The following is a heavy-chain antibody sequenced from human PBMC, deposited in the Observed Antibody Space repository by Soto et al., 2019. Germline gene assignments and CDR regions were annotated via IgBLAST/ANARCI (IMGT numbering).Heavy chain of an antibody. D-gene: IGHD1-26*01. V-gene: IGHV3-30*18. Sequence: QVQLVESGGGVVQPGRSLRLSCAASGFTFSTYGMHWVRQAPGKGLEWVAVIAYNGREKYNADSVEGRFTISRDNSKNTLYLQMNSLRAEDTAVYYCAKDHDPVGATYYFDYWGQGTLVTVSS. J-gene: IGHJ4*02. CDR2: IAYNGREK. CDR1: GFTFSTYG. CDR3: AKDHDPVGATYYFDY.